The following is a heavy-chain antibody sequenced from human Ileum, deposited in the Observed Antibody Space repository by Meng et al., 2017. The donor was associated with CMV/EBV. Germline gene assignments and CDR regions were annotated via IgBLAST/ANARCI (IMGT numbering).Heavy chain of an antibody. CDR3: ARGGGGFDY. Sequence: GGSLRLSCVASGFTFRNYWMHWVRQSPGKGLVWVSHILNDGSGTGYADSVKGRFTISRDNAKNTLYRQMDSLRVEDRALYYCARGGGGFDYWGQGTRVTVSS. J-gene: IGHJ4*02. CDR2: ILNDGSGT. V-gene: IGHV3-74*01. CDR1: GFTFRNYW. D-gene: IGHD3-16*01.